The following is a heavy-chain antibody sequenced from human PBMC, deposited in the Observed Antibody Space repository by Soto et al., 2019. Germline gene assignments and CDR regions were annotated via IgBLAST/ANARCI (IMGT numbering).Heavy chain of an antibody. Sequence: QAQLVQSGAEVKKPGPWLKVSCKAFGATFTRGTFGWWRQAPGQGLQWMGRIIPVLDLADYAQKFEGRVTITADTSTTTVYLDLSGLGSDDTAVYYCARGGKLGGDLDVWGKGTPVIVSS. CDR2: IIPVLDLA. V-gene: IGHV1-69*02. D-gene: IGHD3-10*01. J-gene: IGHJ6*04. CDR1: GATFTRGT. CDR3: ARGGKLGGDLDV.